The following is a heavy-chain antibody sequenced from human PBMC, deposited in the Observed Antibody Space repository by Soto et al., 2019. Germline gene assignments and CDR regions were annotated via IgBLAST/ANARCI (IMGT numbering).Heavy chain of an antibody. CDR3: AKDTGPN. V-gene: IGHV3-15*05. CDR1: GFTLSNAW. CDR2: IKSKTDGGTT. J-gene: IGHJ4*02. Sequence: GGSLRLSCAASGFTLSNAWMSWVRQAPGKGLEWVGRIKSKTDGGTTDYAAPVKGRFTISRDNAKNSLYLQMNSLRAEDTAFYYCAKDTGPNWGQGTLVTVSS.